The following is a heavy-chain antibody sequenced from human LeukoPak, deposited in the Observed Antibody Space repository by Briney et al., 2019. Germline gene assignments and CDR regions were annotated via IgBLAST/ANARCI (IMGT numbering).Heavy chain of an antibody. Sequence: GGSLRLSCAASGFTFSDYYMSWIRQAPGKGLEWVSYISSSGSTIYYADSVKGRFTISRDNAKNSLYLQMNSLRAEDTAVYYCAGSSWWYYYYYMDVWGKGTTVTVPS. CDR3: AGSSWWYYYYYMDV. J-gene: IGHJ6*03. CDR1: GFTFSDYY. D-gene: IGHD6-13*01. V-gene: IGHV3-11*04. CDR2: ISSSGSTI.